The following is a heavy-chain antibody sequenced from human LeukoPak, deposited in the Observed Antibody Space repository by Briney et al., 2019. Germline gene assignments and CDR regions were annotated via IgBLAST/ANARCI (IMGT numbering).Heavy chain of an antibody. CDR2: ISAYNGNT. V-gene: IGHV1-18*01. D-gene: IGHD6-19*01. Sequence: GASVKVSCKASGYTVTSYGISWVRQAPGQGLERMGWISAYNGNTNYAQKLQSRVTMTTDTSTSTAYMELRSLRSDDTAVYYCARQRWLVFPWFDPWRQGTLVTVSS. J-gene: IGHJ5*02. CDR3: ARQRWLVFPWFDP. CDR1: GYTVTSYG.